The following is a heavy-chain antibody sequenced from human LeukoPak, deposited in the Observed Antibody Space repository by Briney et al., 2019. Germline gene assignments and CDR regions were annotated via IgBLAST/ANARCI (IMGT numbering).Heavy chain of an antibody. CDR1: GCTLTELS. Sequence: ASVKVSCKVSGCTLTELSMHWVRQAPGKGLEWMGGFDPEDGETIYAQKFQGRVTMTEDTSTDTAYMELSSLRSEDTAVYYCATDPITMVRGVIITLGYWGQGTLVTVSS. J-gene: IGHJ4*02. V-gene: IGHV1-24*01. CDR2: FDPEDGET. CDR3: ATDPITMVRGVIITLGY. D-gene: IGHD3-10*01.